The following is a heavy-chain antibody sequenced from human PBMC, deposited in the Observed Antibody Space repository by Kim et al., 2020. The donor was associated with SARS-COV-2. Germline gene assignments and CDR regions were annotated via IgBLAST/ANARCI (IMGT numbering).Heavy chain of an antibody. CDR3: ARIMVRGVITYGMDV. CDR1: GGSISSSSYY. V-gene: IGHV4-39*01. J-gene: IGHJ6*02. CDR2: IYYSGST. Sequence: SETLSLTCTVSGGSISSSSYYWGWIRQPPGKGLEWIGSIYYSGSTYYNPSLKSRVTISVDTSKNQFSLKLSSVTAADTAVYYCARIMVRGVITYGMDVWGQGTTVTVSS. D-gene: IGHD3-10*01.